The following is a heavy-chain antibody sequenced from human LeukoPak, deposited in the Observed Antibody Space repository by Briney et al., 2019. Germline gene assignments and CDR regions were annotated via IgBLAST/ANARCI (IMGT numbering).Heavy chain of an antibody. V-gene: IGHV4-59*08. CDR3: ARLDSSGWYYFDY. J-gene: IGHJ4*02. Sequence: SDTLSHTRSVCGGSICRHFWRWLREPPGGGLEWFGYIYYRASTTYTPSLKTPVNISVDTSKNQFSLKLSSVTAADTAVYYCARLDSSGWYYFDYWGQGTLVTVSS. D-gene: IGHD6-19*01. CDR1: GGSICRHF. CDR2: IYYRAST.